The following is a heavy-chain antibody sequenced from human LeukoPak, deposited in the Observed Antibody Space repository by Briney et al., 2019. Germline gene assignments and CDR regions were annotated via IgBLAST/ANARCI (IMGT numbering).Heavy chain of an antibody. CDR2: PIFGTA. D-gene: IGHD2-2*02. Sequence: PIFGTANYAQKFQGRVTITADESTSTAYMELSSLRSEDTAVYYCARKCSSTSCYKWGAFDIWGQGTMVTVSS. CDR3: ARKCSSTSCYKWGAFDI. J-gene: IGHJ3*02. V-gene: IGHV1-69*01.